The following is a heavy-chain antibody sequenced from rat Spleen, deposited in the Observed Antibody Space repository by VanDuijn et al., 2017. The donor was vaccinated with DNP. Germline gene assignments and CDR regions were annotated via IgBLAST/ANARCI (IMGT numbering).Heavy chain of an antibody. Sequence: EVQLVESGGGLVQPGRSLKLSCAASGFTFSNYDMAWVRQAPTKGLEWIASISTGGGNTYYRDSVKGRFTISRDNAKNTQYLQMDSLRSEDTATYYCARREITTVVNWYFDFWGQGTLVTVSS. CDR1: GFTFSNYD. V-gene: IGHV5S13*01. J-gene: IGHJ3*01. D-gene: IGHD1-1*01. CDR3: ARREITTVVNWYFDF. CDR2: ISTGGGNT.